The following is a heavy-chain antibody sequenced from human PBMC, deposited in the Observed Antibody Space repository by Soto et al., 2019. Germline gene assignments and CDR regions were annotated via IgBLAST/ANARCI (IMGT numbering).Heavy chain of an antibody. CDR3: ARVGDCGGLYYLDQ. Sequence: PSETLSLTCTVSGVSITSHYWTWIRQPPGKGLEWVGHVYYSGKTDYNPSLKGRVTIAVGTSRTDFSLKLTSATAADTAVYYCARVGDCGGLYYLDQWGQGTLVTVSS. CDR2: VYYSGKT. CDR1: GVSITSHY. J-gene: IGHJ4*02. D-gene: IGHD2-21*01. V-gene: IGHV4-59*11.